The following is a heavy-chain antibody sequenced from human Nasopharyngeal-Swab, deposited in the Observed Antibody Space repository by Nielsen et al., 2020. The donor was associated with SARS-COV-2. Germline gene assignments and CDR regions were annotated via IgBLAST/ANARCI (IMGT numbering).Heavy chain of an antibody. CDR2: IYRGDNT. J-gene: IGHJ3*02. D-gene: IGHD1-26*01. CDR3: AKRVGATPTWGFDI. Sequence: GESLKISCAASDFTASNDFMSWVRQPPGKGLEWVSIIYRGDNTYYADSVKGRFTISRDNSRTTLFLQMNSLRPEDTAVYYCAKRVGATPTWGFDIWGQGTMVTVSS. CDR1: DFTASNDF. V-gene: IGHV3-53*01.